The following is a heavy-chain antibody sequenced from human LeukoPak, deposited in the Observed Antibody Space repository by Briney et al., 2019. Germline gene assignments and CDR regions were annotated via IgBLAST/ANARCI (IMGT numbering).Heavy chain of an antibody. V-gene: IGHV3-30*18. Sequence: GGSLRLSCAASGFTFSNYGMHWVRQAPGKGQEWVAVSSYDGDNKYYADSVKGRFTISRDISKVTLYLQMNSLRPEDTAVYYCAKDKGAYGSETGFDIWGQGILVTVSS. CDR1: GFTFSNYG. D-gene: IGHD4-17*01. CDR3: AKDKGAYGSETGFDI. J-gene: IGHJ4*02. CDR2: SSYDGDNK.